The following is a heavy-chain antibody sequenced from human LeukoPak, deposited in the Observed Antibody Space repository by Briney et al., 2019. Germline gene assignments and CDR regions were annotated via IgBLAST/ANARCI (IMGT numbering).Heavy chain of an antibody. CDR1: GGTFSSYG. V-gene: IGHV1-18*01. CDR2: ISAYNGNT. Sequence: ASVKVSCKASGGTFSSYGISWVRQAPGQGLEWMGWISAYNGNTNYAQKLQGRVTMTTDTSTSTAYMELRSLRSDDTAVYYCARAAIAAAGTLGGFDPWGQGTLVTVSS. J-gene: IGHJ5*02. CDR3: ARAAIAAAGTLGGFDP. D-gene: IGHD6-13*01.